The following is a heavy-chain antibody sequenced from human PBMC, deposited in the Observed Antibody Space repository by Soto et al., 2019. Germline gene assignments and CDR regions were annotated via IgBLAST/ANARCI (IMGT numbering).Heavy chain of an antibody. CDR1: GFTFSSYG. J-gene: IGHJ4*02. CDR2: ISYDGSNK. V-gene: IGHV3-30*18. D-gene: IGHD6-19*01. Sequence: PGGSLRLSCAASGFTFSSYGMHWVRQAPGKGLEWVAVISYDGSNKYYADSVKGRFTISRDNSKNTLYLQMNSLRAEDTAVYYCAKDTTSGSVGIFDYWGQGTLVTVSS. CDR3: AKDTTSGSVGIFDY.